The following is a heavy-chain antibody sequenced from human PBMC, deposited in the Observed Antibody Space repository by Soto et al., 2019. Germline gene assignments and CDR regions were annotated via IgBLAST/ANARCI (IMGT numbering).Heavy chain of an antibody. CDR1: GFTFSSYA. Sequence: EVQLVESGGGLVQPGGSLRLSCAASGFTFSSYAMHWVRQAPGKGLEYVSAIGSDGGNTYYANSVKDRFTISRDNSKNTLYLQMGSLRTEDMAVYYCARGGPYSDTLRNDAFDIWGQGTMVTVSS. D-gene: IGHD5-18*01. V-gene: IGHV3-64*01. J-gene: IGHJ3*02. CDR3: ARGGPYSDTLRNDAFDI. CDR2: IGSDGGNT.